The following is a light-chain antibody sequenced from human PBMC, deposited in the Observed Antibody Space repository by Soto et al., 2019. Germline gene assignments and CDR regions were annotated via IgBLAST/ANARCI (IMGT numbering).Light chain of an antibody. CDR2: EVS. CDR3: SSYTTTDTYV. J-gene: IGLJ1*01. CDR1: SSDVGGYNY. V-gene: IGLV2-14*01. Sequence: QSVLTQPASVSGSPGQSITISCTGTSSDVGGYNYVSWSQQHPGKAPKLIIYEVSTRPSGVSNRFSGSKSGNTASLTISGLQAEDEADYYCSSYTTTDTYVFGTGTKVTAL.